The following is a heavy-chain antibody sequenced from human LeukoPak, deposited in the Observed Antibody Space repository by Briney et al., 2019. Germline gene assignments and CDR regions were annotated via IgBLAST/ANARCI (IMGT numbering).Heavy chain of an antibody. D-gene: IGHD3-22*01. CDR3: ARQIFYYDSSGYNWYFDL. J-gene: IGHJ2*01. V-gene: IGHV4-59*01. CDR2: IYYSGST. CDR1: GGSISSYY. Sequence: PSETLSLTCTVSGGSISSYYWSWIRQPPGKGLEWIGYIYYSGSTNYNPSLKSRVTISVDTSENQFSLKLSSVTAADTAVYYCARQIFYYDSSGYNWYFDLWGRGTLVTVSS.